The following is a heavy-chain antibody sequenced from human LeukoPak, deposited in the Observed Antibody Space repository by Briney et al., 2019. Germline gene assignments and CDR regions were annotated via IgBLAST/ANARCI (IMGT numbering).Heavy chain of an antibody. J-gene: IGHJ4*02. CDR1: GYTFTEHF. D-gene: IGHD1-7*01. CDR2: IHPASANT. CDR3: ARDLRPANL. V-gene: IGHV1-2*02. Sequence: GASVKVSCKASGYTFTEHFIHWVRQAPGQGLQYMGWIHPASANTVYARMFHGRVTLTRDTPATTTYMELSGLRSDDTAVYYCARDLRPANLWGQGTLVTVSS.